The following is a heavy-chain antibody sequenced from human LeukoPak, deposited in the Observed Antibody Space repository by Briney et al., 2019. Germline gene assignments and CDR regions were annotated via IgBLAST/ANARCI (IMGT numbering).Heavy chain of an antibody. D-gene: IGHD3-10*01. J-gene: IGHJ4*02. Sequence: PGGSLRLSCAASGFTFSSFAMHWVRQAPGKGLEWVAVISSDASNKYYADSVKGRFTISRDNSKNTLYLQMNSLRAEDTAVYYCARDPRVYGSGSYYKGGFDYWGQGTLVTVSS. V-gene: IGHV3-30*07. CDR2: ISSDASNK. CDR1: GFTFSSFA. CDR3: ARDPRVYGSGSYYKGGFDY.